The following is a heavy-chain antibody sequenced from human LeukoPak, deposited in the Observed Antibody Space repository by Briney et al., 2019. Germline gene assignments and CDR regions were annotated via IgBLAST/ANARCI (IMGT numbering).Heavy chain of an antibody. Sequence: ASVKVSCKASGYTFTSYGISWVRQAPGQGLEWMGWISAYNGNTNYAQKLQGRVTMTTDTSTSTAYMELRSLRSDDTAVYYCARVMSSYYDLWSGYFSPPDYWGQGTLVTVSS. CDR3: ARVMSSYYDLWSGYFSPPDY. CDR1: GYTFTSYG. CDR2: ISAYNGNT. J-gene: IGHJ4*02. V-gene: IGHV1-18*01. D-gene: IGHD3-3*01.